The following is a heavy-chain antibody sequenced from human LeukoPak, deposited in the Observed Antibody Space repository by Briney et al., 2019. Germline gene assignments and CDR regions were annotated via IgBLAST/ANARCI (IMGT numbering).Heavy chain of an antibody. CDR1: GGSISSYY. CDR3: ARAGIVGATTTPLDY. D-gene: IGHD1-26*01. Sequence: SETLSLTCTVSGGSISSYYWSWIRQPPGKGLEWIGYIYYSGSTNYNPSLKSRVTISVDTSKNQFSLKLSSVTAADTAVYYCARAGIVGATTTPLDYWGQGTLVTVSS. J-gene: IGHJ4*02. CDR2: IYYSGST. V-gene: IGHV4-59*12.